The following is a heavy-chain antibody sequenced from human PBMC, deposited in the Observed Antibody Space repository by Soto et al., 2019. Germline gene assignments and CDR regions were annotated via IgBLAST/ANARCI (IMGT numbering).Heavy chain of an antibody. CDR2: ISAYTGNT. J-gene: IGHJ1*01. CDR3: ARHYDSSIIGGHVQN. V-gene: IGHV1-18*01. D-gene: IGHD3-22*01. CDR1: GYSFSTYG. Sequence: ASVKVSCKASGYSFSTYGISWVRQAPGQGLEWMGWISAYTGNTNYAQNLQGRVTMTTDTSTSTAYMELGSLTSGDTAVYYCARHYDSSIIGGHVQNWGQGTLVTVSS.